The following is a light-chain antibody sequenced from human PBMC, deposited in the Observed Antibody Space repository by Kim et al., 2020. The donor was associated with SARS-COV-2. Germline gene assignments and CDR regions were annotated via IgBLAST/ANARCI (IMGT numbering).Light chain of an antibody. J-gene: IGLJ2*01. CDR3: QTWDTNTAH. V-gene: IGLV3-1*01. CDR1: NLGDTY. Sequence: SVSQGQTVSCNCSRDNLGDTYTSWYQQKPGQSPVAVIYQDDKRPSGIPERFSGSNSGNTATLTISGAQAMDEADYYCQTWDTNTAHFGGGTQLTVL. CDR2: QDD.